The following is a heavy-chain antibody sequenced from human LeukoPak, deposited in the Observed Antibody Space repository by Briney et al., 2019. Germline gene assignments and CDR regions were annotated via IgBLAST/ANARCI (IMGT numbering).Heavy chain of an antibody. CDR2: IISSSNTI. V-gene: IGHV3-48*03. CDR1: GFTFSSYE. D-gene: IGHD5-24*01. J-gene: IGHJ6*03. Sequence: GGSLRLSCAASGFTFSSYEMNWVRQAPGKGLEWVSYIISSSNTIYYADSVKGRFTISRDNSKNSLYLQMNSLKAEDTAVYYCAREEKMEEGYYYYMDVWGKGTTVTVSS. CDR3: AREEKMEEGYYYYMDV.